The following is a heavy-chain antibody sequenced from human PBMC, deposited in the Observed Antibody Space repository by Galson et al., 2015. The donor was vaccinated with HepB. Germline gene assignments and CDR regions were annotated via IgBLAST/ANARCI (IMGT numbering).Heavy chain of an antibody. CDR3: SAAQLSAYYYDTRGFYDYFDY. J-gene: IGHJ4*02. D-gene: IGHD3-22*01. V-gene: IGHV3-33*01. Sequence: SLRLSCAASGAASGSTFSRHGMHWVRQAPGKGLEWVALIWFDGTKNYHAEYLKGRFTISRDNSKNILYLQMNSLKTEDTAVYYCSAAQLSAYYYDTRGFYDYFDYWGQGTLVTVSS. CDR2: IWFDGTKN. CDR1: GSTFSRHG.